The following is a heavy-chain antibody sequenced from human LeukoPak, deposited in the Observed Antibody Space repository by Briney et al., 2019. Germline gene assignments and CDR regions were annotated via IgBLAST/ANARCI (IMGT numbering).Heavy chain of an antibody. J-gene: IGHJ4*02. CDR2: ISYDGSNK. Sequence: GGSLRLSCAASGFSFSIYGMHWVRQAPGKGLEWVAVISYDGSNKYYADSVKGRFTISRDNSKNTLYLQMNSLRAEDTAVYYCARAGSYFRHFDYWGQGTLVTVSS. CDR1: GFSFSIYG. CDR3: ARAGSYFRHFDY. V-gene: IGHV3-30*03. D-gene: IGHD1-26*01.